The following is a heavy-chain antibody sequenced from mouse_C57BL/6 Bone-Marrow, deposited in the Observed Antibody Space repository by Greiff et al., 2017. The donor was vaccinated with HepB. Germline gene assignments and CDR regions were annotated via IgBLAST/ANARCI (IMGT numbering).Heavy chain of an antibody. J-gene: IGHJ2*01. CDR3: TRDEGYYGVGGFDY. CDR2: ISSGGDYI. Sequence: EVKLVESGEGLVKPGGSLKLSCAASGFTFSSYAMSWVRQTPEKRLEWVAYISSGGDYIYYADTVKGRFTISRDNARNTLYLQMSSLKSEDTAMYYCTRDEGYYGVGGFDYWGQGTTLTVSS. D-gene: IGHD1-2*01. CDR1: GFTFSSYA. V-gene: IGHV5-9-1*02.